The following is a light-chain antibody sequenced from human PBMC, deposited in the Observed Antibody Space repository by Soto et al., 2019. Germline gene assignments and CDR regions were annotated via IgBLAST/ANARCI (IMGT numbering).Light chain of an antibody. CDR1: QSVSSSY. V-gene: IGKV3-20*01. J-gene: IGKJ4*01. CDR3: QLDGSSPRLT. CDR2: GAS. Sequence: EMVVKQSPGTLSLSPGERATLSCRASQSVSSSYLAWYQQKPGQAPRLLIYGASSRATGIPDRFSDSGCGTDFTLAISRWEPEDFAVYYSQLDGSSPRLTFGGRNKVEIK.